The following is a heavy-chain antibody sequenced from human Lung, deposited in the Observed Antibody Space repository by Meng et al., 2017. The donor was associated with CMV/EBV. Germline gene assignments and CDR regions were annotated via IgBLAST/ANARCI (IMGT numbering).Heavy chain of an antibody. V-gene: IGHV1-2*02. Sequence: SVXVSCKASGYTFTAHYFHWVRQAPGQGLEWMGWIHPHRGDTNYAQQFQGRVTLTRDTSINTGYMEPTRLTSDDTAVYYCARDNNWGPDYWGQGTLVTVSS. J-gene: IGHJ4*02. CDR2: IHPHRGDT. CDR1: GYTFTAHY. D-gene: IGHD7-27*01. CDR3: ARDNNWGPDY.